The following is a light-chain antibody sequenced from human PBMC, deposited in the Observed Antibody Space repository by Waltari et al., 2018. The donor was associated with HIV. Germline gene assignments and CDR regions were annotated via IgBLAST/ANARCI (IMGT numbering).Light chain of an antibody. CDR3: SSYTTNSTYV. V-gene: IGLV2-14*01. CDR2: EVS. CDR1: SSDVGGYYS. Sequence: QSALTQPASVSGSPAQSITISCTGTSSDVGGYYSVPLYQLHPGKAPKLMIYEVSNRPSGVSNRFSGSKSGNTASLTISGLQAEDEADYYCSSYTTNSTYVFGTGTKVTVL. J-gene: IGLJ1*01.